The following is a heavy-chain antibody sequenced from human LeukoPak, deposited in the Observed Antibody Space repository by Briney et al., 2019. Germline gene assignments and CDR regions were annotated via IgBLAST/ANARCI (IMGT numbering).Heavy chain of an antibody. Sequence: ASVKVSCKASGYTFTSYGISWVRQAPGQGLEWMGWISAYNGNTNYAQKLQGRVTMTEDTSTDTAYMELSSLRSEDTAVYYCATVSDSSGYYYVYWGQGTLVTVSS. CDR3: ATVSDSSGYYYVY. J-gene: IGHJ4*02. D-gene: IGHD3-22*01. CDR1: GYTFTSYG. V-gene: IGHV1-18*01. CDR2: ISAYNGNT.